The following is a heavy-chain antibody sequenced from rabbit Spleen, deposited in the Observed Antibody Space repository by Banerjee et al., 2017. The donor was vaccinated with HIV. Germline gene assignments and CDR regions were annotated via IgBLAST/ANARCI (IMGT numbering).Heavy chain of an antibody. CDR3: ARGAWSTDCMNL. J-gene: IGHJ4*01. CDR1: GFSFSSSDY. CDR2: IDAGSSGST. D-gene: IGHD7-1*01. Sequence: QEQLKESGGGLVQPGGSLKLTCTASGFSFSSSDYMCWVRQAPGKGLEWISCIDAGSSGSTYYATWAKGRFTISKTSSTTATLQMTSLTAADTATYFCARGAWSTDCMNLWGPGTLVTVS. V-gene: IGHV1S45*01.